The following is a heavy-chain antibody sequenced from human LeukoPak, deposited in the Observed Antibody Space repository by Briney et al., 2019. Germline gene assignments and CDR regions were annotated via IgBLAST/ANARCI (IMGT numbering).Heavy chain of an antibody. Sequence: SETLSLTCTVSGGSISSYYWSWIRQPPGKGLEWIGYIYYSGSTNYNPSLKSRVTISVDTSKNQFSLKLSSVTAADTAVYYCARHELPGLRFLEWLPYGMDVWGQGTTVTVSS. D-gene: IGHD3-3*01. CDR2: IYYSGST. J-gene: IGHJ6*02. V-gene: IGHV4-59*08. CDR3: ARHELPGLRFLEWLPYGMDV. CDR1: GGSISSYY.